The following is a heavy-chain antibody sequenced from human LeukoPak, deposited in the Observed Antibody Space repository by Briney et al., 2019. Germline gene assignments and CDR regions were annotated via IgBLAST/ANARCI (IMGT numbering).Heavy chain of an antibody. D-gene: IGHD5-18*01. Sequence: PGGSLRLSCSASGFTFSSYSMNWVRQAPGKGLEWVSYISSSSSTIYYAVSVKGRFTISRDNAKNSLYLQMNSLRAEDTAAYYCARDWEGYSYGQGPTGMDVWGQGTTVTVSS. J-gene: IGHJ6*02. CDR2: ISSSSSTI. V-gene: IGHV3-48*04. CDR3: ARDWEGYSYGQGPTGMDV. CDR1: GFTFSSYS.